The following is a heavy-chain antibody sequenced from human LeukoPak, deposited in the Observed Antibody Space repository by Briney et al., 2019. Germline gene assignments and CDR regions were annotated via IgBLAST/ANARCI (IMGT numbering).Heavy chain of an antibody. D-gene: IGHD4-23*01. J-gene: IGHJ4*02. CDR3: ARGPVVTGKWSY. CDR1: GDSVSSNSVT. Sequence: SQTLSLTCAISGDSVSSNSVTWNWIRQSPSRGLEWLGRTYYRSTWYNDYAVSVRGRITVNPDTSKNQFSLHLNSVTPEDTAVYYCARGPVVTGKWSYWGQGTLVTVSS. V-gene: IGHV6-1*01. CDR2: TYYRSTWYN.